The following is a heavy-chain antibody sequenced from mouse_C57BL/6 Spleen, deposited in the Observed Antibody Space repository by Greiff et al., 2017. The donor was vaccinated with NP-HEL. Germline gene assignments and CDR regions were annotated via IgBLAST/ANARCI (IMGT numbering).Heavy chain of an antibody. V-gene: IGHV1-15*01. J-gene: IGHJ3*01. CDR1: GYTFTDYE. D-gene: IGHD2-4*01. CDR3: TRSGYDYDERFAY. Sequence: VQLQQSGAELVRPGASVTLSCKASGYTFTDYEMHWVKQTPVHGLEWIGAIDPETGGTAYNQKFKGKAILTADKSSSTAYMELRSLTSEDSAVYYCTRSGYDYDERFAYWGQGTLVTVSA. CDR2: IDPETGGT.